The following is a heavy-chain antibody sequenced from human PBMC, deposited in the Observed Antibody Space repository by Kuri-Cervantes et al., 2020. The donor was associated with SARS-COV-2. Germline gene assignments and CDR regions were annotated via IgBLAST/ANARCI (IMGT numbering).Heavy chain of an antibody. V-gene: IGHV3-23*01. CDR3: TSSTGVVPAAMYGYYFDY. D-gene: IGHD2-2*01. CDR1: GFTFSPNA. Sequence: GGSLRLSCTASGFTFSPNAMSWVRQAPGKGLEWVSGIGGDDRTHYADSVTGRLIISRDNFRNTLYLQMNSLRVEDAAVYYCTSSTGVVPAAMYGYYFDYWGQGTLVTVSS. CDR2: IGGDDRT. J-gene: IGHJ4*02.